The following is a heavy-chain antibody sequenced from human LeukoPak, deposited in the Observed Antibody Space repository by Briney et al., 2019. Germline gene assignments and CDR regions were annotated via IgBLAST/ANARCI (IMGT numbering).Heavy chain of an antibody. V-gene: IGHV2-70*11. J-gene: IGHJ4*02. CDR2: IDWDDDK. CDR1: GFSLSTSGMC. D-gene: IGHD2-15*01. Sequence: SGPTLVKPTQTLTLTCTFSGFSLSTSGMCVSWIRQPPGKALEWLARIDWDDDKYYSTSLKTRLTISKDTSKNQVVLTMTNMDPVDTATYYCARDDCSGGSCYGDYWGQGTLVTVSS. CDR3: ARDDCSGGSCYGDY.